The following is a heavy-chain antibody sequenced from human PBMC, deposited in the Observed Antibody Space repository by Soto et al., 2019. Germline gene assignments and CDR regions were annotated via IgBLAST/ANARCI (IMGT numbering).Heavy chain of an antibody. J-gene: IGHJ3*02. CDR1: GFTFSSYG. Sequence: TGGSLRLSCAASGFTFSSYGMHWVRQAPGKGLEWVAVIWYDGSNKYYADSVKGRFTISRDNSKNTLYLQMNSLRAEDTAVYYCASARYCSSTSCYRDAFDIWGQGTMVTVSS. CDR3: ASARYCSSTSCYRDAFDI. CDR2: IWYDGSNK. V-gene: IGHV3-33*01. D-gene: IGHD2-2*01.